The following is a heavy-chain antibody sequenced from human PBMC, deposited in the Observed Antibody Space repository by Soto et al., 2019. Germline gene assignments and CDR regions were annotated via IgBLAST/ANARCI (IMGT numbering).Heavy chain of an antibody. CDR1: GFTFDDYT. Sequence: EVQLVESGGVVVQPGGSLRLSCAASGFTFDDYTMHWVRQAPGKGLEWVSLISWDGGSTYYADSVKGRFTISRDNSKNSLYLQMNSLRTEDTVLYYCAKDLRDGYKGTYYYGMDVWGQGTTVTVSS. V-gene: IGHV3-43*01. D-gene: IGHD5-12*01. J-gene: IGHJ6*02. CDR3: AKDLRDGYKGTYYYGMDV. CDR2: ISWDGGST.